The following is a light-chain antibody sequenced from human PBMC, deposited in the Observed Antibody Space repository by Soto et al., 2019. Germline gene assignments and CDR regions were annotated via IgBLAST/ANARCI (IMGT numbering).Light chain of an antibody. CDR3: QQYNNWPGT. CDR1: QSVSSN. Sequence: EIVMTQSPATLSVSPGEIATLSCRASQSVSSNLAWYQQKSGQAPRLLISYASHRATGIQARFNGSGSGKEFALPISSLQSEDVAGYYCQQYNNWPGTFGQGTKVAIK. CDR2: YAS. J-gene: IGKJ1*01. V-gene: IGKV3-15*01.